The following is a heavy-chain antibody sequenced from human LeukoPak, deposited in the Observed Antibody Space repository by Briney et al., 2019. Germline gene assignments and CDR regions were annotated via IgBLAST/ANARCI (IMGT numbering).Heavy chain of an antibody. CDR3: AKARYGSYYFDY. V-gene: IGHV3-30*02. D-gene: IGHD1-26*01. CDR2: IWYDGSNK. CDR1: GFTFSSYG. J-gene: IGHJ4*02. Sequence: GGSLRLSCAASGFTFSSYGMHWVRQAPGKGLEWVAVIWYDGSNKYYADSVKGRFTISRDNSKNTLYLQMNSLRAEDTAVYYCAKARYGSYYFDYWGQGTLVTVSS.